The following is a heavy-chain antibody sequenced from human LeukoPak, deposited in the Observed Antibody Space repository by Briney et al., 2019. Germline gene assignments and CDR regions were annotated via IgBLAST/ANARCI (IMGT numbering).Heavy chain of an antibody. CDR2: IYYSGST. V-gene: IGHV4-39*01. J-gene: IGHJ3*02. CDR1: GGSISSSSYY. Sequence: PSETLSLTCTVSGGSISSSSYYWGWIRQPPGKGLEWIGSIYYSGSTYYNPSLKSRVTISVDTSKNPFSLKLSSVTAADTAVYYCARRSKRAKNAFDIWGQGTMVTVSS. CDR3: ARRSKRAKNAFDI.